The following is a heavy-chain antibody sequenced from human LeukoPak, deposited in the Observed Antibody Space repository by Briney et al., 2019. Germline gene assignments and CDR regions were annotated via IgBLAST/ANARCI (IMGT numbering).Heavy chain of an antibody. CDR2: IHHSGST. D-gene: IGHD1-26*01. J-gene: IGHJ4*02. CDR3: ARLSGTNYSRLDY. V-gene: IGHV4-38-2*02. Sequence: SETLSLTCTVSGYSISSGYYWGWIRQPPGKGLEWIGSIHHSGSTFYNPSLKSRVTISVDTSNNQFSLKLNSVTAADTAVYYCARLSGTNYSRLDYWGQGTPVTVSS. CDR1: GYSISSGYY.